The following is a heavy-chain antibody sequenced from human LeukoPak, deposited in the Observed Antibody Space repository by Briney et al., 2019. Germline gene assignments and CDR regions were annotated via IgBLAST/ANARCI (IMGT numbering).Heavy chain of an antibody. CDR2: ISSNGGST. V-gene: IGHV3-64*01. D-gene: IGHD3-10*01. CDR3: ARVAYGSGSYFPDY. CDR1: GFTFSSYA. J-gene: IGHJ4*02. Sequence: PGGSLRLSCAASGFTFSSYAMHWVRQAPGKGLEYVSAISSNGGSTYYANSVKGRFTISRDNSKNTLYLQMGSLRAEDMAVYYCARVAYGSGSYFPDYWGQGTLVTVSS.